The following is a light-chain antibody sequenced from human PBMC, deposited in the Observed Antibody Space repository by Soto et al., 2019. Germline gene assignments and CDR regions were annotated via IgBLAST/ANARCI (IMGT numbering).Light chain of an antibody. J-gene: IGLJ1*01. V-gene: IGLV4-69*01. CDR2: VNSDGSH. Sequence: QSMLTQSPAASASLGASVKLTCTLSSGHDSYAIAWHQQQPEKGPRYLMKVNSDGSHIKGDGIPDRFSGYSSGTDRYLTISSLQSEDEADYYCKTWETDLRIFGAAPNVTV. CDR3: KTWETDLRI. CDR1: SGHDSYA.